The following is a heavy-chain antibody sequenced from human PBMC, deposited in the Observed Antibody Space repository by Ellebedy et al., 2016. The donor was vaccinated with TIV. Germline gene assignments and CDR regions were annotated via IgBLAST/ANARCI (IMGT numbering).Heavy chain of an antibody. Sequence: GSLRLSXAASGFTFSTYSMSWVRQPPGKGLEWIGEISQSGSTRYIPSLKSRVTISIDKSKNQFSLKLSSVTAADTAVYYCARQFCSGDSCYLDYWGQGTLVTVSS. J-gene: IGHJ4*02. CDR2: ISQSGST. CDR3: ARQFCSGDSCYLDY. D-gene: IGHD2-15*01. V-gene: IGHV4-4*02. CDR1: GFTFSTYSM.